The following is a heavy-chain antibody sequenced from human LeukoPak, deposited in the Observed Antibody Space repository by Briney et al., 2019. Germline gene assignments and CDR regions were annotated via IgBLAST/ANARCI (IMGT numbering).Heavy chain of an antibody. CDR3: ATYSILNAREFRY. CDR2: VQHIGGEA. D-gene: IGHD4-11*01. CDR1: GFTFSNSW. Sequence: GGSLRLSCAGSGFTFSNSWMGWVRQAPGKGLEWVANVQHIGGEAYYVDSVKGRFTISRDNAKNSVYLQMNSLGADDTAVYYCATYSILNAREFRYWGQGTLVTVTS. J-gene: IGHJ1*01. V-gene: IGHV3-7*01.